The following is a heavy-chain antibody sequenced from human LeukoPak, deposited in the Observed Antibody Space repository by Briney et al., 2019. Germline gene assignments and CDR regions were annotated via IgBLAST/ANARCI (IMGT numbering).Heavy chain of an antibody. CDR3: ATYSILNAREFRY. CDR2: VQHIGGEA. D-gene: IGHD4-11*01. CDR1: GFTFSNSW. Sequence: GGSLRLSCAGSGFTFSNSWMGWVRQAPGKGLEWVANVQHIGGEAYYVDSVKGRFTISRDNAKNSVYLQMNSLGADDTAVYYCATYSILNAREFRYWGQGTLVTVTS. J-gene: IGHJ1*01. V-gene: IGHV3-7*01.